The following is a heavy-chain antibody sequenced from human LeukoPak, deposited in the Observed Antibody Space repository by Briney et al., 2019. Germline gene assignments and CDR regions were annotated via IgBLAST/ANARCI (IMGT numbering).Heavy chain of an antibody. Sequence: GGSLRLSCAASGXTFTTYWVHWVRQAPGKGLVWVSRSNSDGSSTSYADSVKGRFTISRDNAKNTLYLQMNSLRAEDTAVYYCARASNWKYDYWGQGTLVTVSS. D-gene: IGHD1-20*01. CDR1: GXTFTTYW. V-gene: IGHV3-74*01. CDR3: ARASNWKYDY. CDR2: SNSDGSST. J-gene: IGHJ4*02.